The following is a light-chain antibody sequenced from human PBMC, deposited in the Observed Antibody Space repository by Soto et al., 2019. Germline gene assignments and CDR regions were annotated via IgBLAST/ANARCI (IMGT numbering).Light chain of an antibody. J-gene: IGKJ3*01. CDR2: GAS. CDR3: QQYNNWSPFT. V-gene: IGKV3D-15*01. Sequence: EIVMTQSPATLSVSPGERATLSCRASQSVSSNLAWYQQKPGQAPRLLIYGASIRATGIPARFSGSGSGTAFTLTISSLQSEDFAVYYCQQYNNWSPFTFGPGTKVDIK. CDR1: QSVSSN.